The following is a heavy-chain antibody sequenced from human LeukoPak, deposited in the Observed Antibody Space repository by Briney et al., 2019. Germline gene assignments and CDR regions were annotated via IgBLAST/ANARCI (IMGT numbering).Heavy chain of an antibody. CDR2: INPNSGGT. CDR1: GYTFTGYY. D-gene: IGHD3-22*01. V-gene: IGHV1-2*02. CDR3: APGKLYYESRGRTFLNY. J-gene: IGHJ4*02. Sequence: GASVKVSCKASGYTFTGYYMHWVRQAPGQVLEWMGWINPNSGGTNFLRKFHGEVTMTRDTAIRTAYMELSRLSSDDTAVYYCAPGKLYYESRGRTFLNYWGQGTLVTVSS.